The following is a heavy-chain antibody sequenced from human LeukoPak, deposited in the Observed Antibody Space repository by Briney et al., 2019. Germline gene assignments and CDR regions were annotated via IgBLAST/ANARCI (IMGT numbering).Heavy chain of an antibody. J-gene: IGHJ5*02. V-gene: IGHV1-46*01. CDR2: INPSGTGT. Sequence: GASVKVSCKASGYTITNNYMHWVRQAPGQGLEWMGVINPSGTGTSYAQKFQSRITMSRDTSTSTVYMELSSLRSEDTAFYYCATDHSMANTAWWFDPWGQGTLVTASS. CDR3: ATDHSMANTAWWFDP. CDR1: GYTITNNY. D-gene: IGHD5-24*01.